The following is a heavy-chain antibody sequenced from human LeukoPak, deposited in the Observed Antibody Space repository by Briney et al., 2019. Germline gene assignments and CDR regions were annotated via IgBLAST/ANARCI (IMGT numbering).Heavy chain of an antibody. CDR3: ARVKSSSWYWAFDI. CDR2: IYYSGST. J-gene: IGHJ3*02. V-gene: IGHV4-39*07. Sequence: SETLSLTCTVSGGSISSSSYYWGWIRQPPGKGLEWIGSIYYSGSTYYNPSLKSRVTISVDTSKNQFSLKLSSVTAADTAVYYCARVKSSSWYWAFDIWGQGTMVTVSS. D-gene: IGHD6-13*01. CDR1: GGSISSSSYY.